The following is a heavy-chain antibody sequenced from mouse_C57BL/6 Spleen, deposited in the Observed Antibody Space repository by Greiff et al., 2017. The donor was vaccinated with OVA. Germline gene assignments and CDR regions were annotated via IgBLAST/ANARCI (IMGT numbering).Heavy chain of an antibody. J-gene: IGHJ2*01. V-gene: IGHV1-15*01. Sequence: VQLQESGAELVRPGASVTLSCKASGYTFTDYEMHWVKQTPVHGLAWIGAIDPETGGTAYNQKFKGKAILTADKSSSTAYMELRSLTSEDSAVYYWTRRGGNYVGYCDYWGQGTTLTVSS. CDR2: IDPETGGT. D-gene: IGHD2-1*01. CDR1: GYTFTDYE. CDR3: TRRGGNYVGYCDY.